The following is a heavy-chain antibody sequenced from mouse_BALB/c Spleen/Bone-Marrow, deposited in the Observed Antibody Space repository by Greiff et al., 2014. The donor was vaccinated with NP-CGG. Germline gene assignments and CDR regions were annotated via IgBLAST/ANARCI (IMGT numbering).Heavy chain of an antibody. J-gene: IGHJ1*01. D-gene: IGHD1-2*01. Sequence: VHLVESGAELARPGASVKLSCKASGYNFTTHWMQWVKQRPGQGLEWIGAIYPGDGDTRYTQKFKGKATLTADKSSSTAYMQLGDLASEDSAVYYCARGDYGYHWYFDVWGAGTTVTVSS. CDR1: GYNFTTHW. CDR3: ARGDYGYHWYFDV. CDR2: IYPGDGDT. V-gene: IGHV1-87*01.